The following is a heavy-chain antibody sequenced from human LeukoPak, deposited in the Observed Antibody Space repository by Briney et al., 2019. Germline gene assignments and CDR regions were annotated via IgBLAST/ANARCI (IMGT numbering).Heavy chain of an antibody. CDR2: ISSSSSYI. V-gene: IGHV3-21*04. Sequence: GGSLRLSCAASGFTFSSYSMNWVRQAPGKGLEWVSSISSSSSYIYYADSVKGRFTISRDNSKNTLYLQMNSLRAEDTAVYYCAKQVTMIHYQSHVYYFDYWGQGTLVTVSS. J-gene: IGHJ4*02. CDR1: GFTFSSYS. CDR3: AKQVTMIHYQSHVYYFDY. D-gene: IGHD3-22*01.